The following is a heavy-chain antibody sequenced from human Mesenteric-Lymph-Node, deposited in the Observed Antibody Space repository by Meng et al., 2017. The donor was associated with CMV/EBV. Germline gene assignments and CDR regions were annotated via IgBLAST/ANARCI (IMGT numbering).Heavy chain of an antibody. J-gene: IGHJ4*02. CDR2: IIPILGIA. V-gene: IGHV1-69*04. D-gene: IGHD3-10*01. Sequence: SCKASGGTFSSYAISWVRQAPGQGLEWMGRIIPILGIANYAQKFQGRVTITADKSTSTAYMELSSLRSEDTAVYYCARATDHYPLDYWGQGTLVTVSS. CDR1: GGTFSSYA. CDR3: ARATDHYPLDY.